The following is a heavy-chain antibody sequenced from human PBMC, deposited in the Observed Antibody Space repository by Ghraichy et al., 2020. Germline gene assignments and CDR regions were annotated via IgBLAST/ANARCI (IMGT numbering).Heavy chain of an antibody. CDR2: TYYRSKWYN. CDR3: ARAELGMHYYYYYLDV. Sequence: SQTLSLTCAISGDSVSSNSAAWNWISQSPSRGLEWLIRTYYRSKWYNDYAVSVKSRITINPDTSKNQFSLQLNSVTPEDTAVYYCARAELGMHYYYYYLDVWGKGNTVTVSS. V-gene: IGHV6-1*01. J-gene: IGHJ6*03. CDR1: GDSVSSNSAA. D-gene: IGHD7-27*01.